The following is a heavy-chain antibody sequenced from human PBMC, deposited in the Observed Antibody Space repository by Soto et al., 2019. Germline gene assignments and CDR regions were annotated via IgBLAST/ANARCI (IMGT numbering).Heavy chain of an antibody. CDR1: VGSFSGYY. CDR2: INHSGST. D-gene: IGHD4-17*01. CDR3: ASTVGVTTYNDAYDI. J-gene: IGHJ3*02. V-gene: IGHV4-34*01. Sequence: PSEALSLNCAVYVGSFSGYYWGWIRQPPGKGLEWIGEINHSGSTNYNPSLKSRVTISVDTSKNQFSLKLSSVTAADTAVYYCASTVGVTTYNDAYDICGQGTMVTVSS.